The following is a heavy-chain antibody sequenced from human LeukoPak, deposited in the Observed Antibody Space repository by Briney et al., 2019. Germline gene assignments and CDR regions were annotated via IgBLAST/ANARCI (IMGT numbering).Heavy chain of an antibody. Sequence: SETLSLTCTVSGGSISNYYWGWIRQAPGKGLEWIGSIYYSGNTYYNSSLKSRVTIPVDTSKNQFSLKLSSVTAADTAVYYCARQDSSGYFNWFDPWGQGTLVTVSS. D-gene: IGHD3-22*01. V-gene: IGHV4-39*07. CDR3: ARQDSSGYFNWFDP. CDR2: IYYSGNT. J-gene: IGHJ5*02. CDR1: GGSISNYY.